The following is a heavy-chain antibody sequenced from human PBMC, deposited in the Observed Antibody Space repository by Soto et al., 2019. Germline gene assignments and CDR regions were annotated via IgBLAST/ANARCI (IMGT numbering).Heavy chain of an antibody. D-gene: IGHD2-8*02. CDR2: IYYSGST. J-gene: IGHJ4*02. CDR1: GGSISSSNYY. CDR3: ARDKITGLFDY. V-gene: IGHV4-39*02. Sequence: SETLSLTCTVSGGSISSSNYYWGWIRQPPGKGLEWIGSIYYSGSTYYNPSLKSRVTISVDASKNQFSLKLTSVTAADTAVYYCARDKITGLFDYWGQGTLVTVSS.